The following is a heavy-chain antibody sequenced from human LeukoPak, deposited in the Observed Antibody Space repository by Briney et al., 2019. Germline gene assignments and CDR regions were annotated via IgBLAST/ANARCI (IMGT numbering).Heavy chain of an antibody. J-gene: IGHJ1*01. Sequence: ASVKVSCKVSGYTLSELSIHWVRQAPGKGLEWMEGFEPADGETIYAQKFQGRVTMTEDTSTNTAYMELSSLRSEDTAVYYCARDGYYDSSGYFRAEYFQHWGQGTLVTVSS. V-gene: IGHV1-24*01. CDR2: FEPADGET. D-gene: IGHD3-22*01. CDR3: ARDGYYDSSGYFRAEYFQH. CDR1: GYTLSELS.